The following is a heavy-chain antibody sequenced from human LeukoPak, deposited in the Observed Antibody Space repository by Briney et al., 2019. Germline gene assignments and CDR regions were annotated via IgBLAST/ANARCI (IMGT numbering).Heavy chain of an antibody. Sequence: ASVKVSCKASGGTFSSYAISWVRQAPGQGLEWMGGIIPIFGTANYAQKFQGRVTITTDESTSTAYMELSSLRSEDTAVYYCARRGEVGATPRDYYYYMDVWGKGTTVTVSS. CDR1: GGTFSSYA. CDR3: ARRGEVGATPRDYYYYMDV. V-gene: IGHV1-69*05. CDR2: IIPIFGTA. D-gene: IGHD1-26*01. J-gene: IGHJ6*03.